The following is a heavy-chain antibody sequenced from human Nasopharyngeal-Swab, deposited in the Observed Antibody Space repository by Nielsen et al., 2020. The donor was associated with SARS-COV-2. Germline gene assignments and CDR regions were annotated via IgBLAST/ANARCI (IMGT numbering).Heavy chain of an antibody. J-gene: IGHJ6*02. Sequence: GGSLRLSCAASGFTVSSNYMSWVRQAPGKGLEWVSVIYSGGSTYYADSVKGRLTISRDNSKNTLYLQMNSLRAEDTAVYYCARDSGDYVWGSYRHWYGMDVWGQGTTVTVSS. CDR3: ARDSGDYVWGSYRHWYGMDV. D-gene: IGHD3-16*02. CDR1: GFTVSSNY. CDR2: IYSGGST. V-gene: IGHV3-53*01.